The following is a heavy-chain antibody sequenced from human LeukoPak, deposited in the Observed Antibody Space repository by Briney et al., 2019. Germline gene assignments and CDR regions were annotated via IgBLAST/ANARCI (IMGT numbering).Heavy chain of an antibody. J-gene: IGHJ6*03. Sequence: SETLSLTCAVYGGSFSGYYWSWIRQPPGKGLEWIGEINHSGSTNYNPSLKSRVTISVDTSKNQFSLKLSSVTAADTAVYYCARDRPGLRSVVPAARYYYYYYMDVWGKGTTVTVSS. CDR1: GGSFSGYY. CDR2: INHSGST. D-gene: IGHD2-2*01. CDR3: ARDRPGLRSVVPAARYYYYYYMDV. V-gene: IGHV4-34*01.